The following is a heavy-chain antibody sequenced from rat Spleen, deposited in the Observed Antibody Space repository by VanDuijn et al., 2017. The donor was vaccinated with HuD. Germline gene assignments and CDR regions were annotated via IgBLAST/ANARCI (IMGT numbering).Heavy chain of an antibody. CDR1: GFSLTGNN. CDR2: MRYDGDT. V-gene: IGHV2-63*01. D-gene: IGHD1-11*01. Sequence: QVQLKESGPGLVQPSQTLSLTCTVSGFSLTGNNVHWVRQPPGKGLEWMGRMRYDGDTSYNSGLRSRLSISRDTSKNQVFLKMNSLQTDDTGTYYCTRDGTTGLFAYVIDAWGQGASVTVSS. CDR3: TRDGTTGLFAYVIDA. J-gene: IGHJ4*01.